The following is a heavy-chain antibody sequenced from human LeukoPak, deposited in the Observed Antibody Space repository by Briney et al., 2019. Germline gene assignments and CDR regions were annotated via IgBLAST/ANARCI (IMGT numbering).Heavy chain of an antibody. D-gene: IGHD6-13*01. CDR3: ARTIAAAGGGYYYYMDV. Sequence: GSLRLSCAASGFTFDDYGMSWVRQAPGKGLEWVSGINWNGGSTGYADSVKGRFTISRDNAKNSLYLQMNSLRAEDTALYYCARTIAAAGGGYYYYMDVWGKGTTVTISS. CDR1: GFTFDDYG. CDR2: INWNGGST. V-gene: IGHV3-20*04. J-gene: IGHJ6*03.